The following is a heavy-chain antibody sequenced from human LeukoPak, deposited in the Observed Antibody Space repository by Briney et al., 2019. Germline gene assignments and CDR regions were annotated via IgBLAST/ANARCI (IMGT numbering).Heavy chain of an antibody. V-gene: IGHV1-8*01. Sequence: ASVKVSCKASGYTFTNYDINWVRQATGQGLEWMGWMNPDNLNTGYAQKFQGRVTMTRNTSISTAYMELSSLRSEDTAVYYCARGAFLPQYSRNFDPWGQGTLVTVSS. CDR3: ARGAFLPQYSRNFDP. CDR1: GYTFTNYD. J-gene: IGHJ5*02. D-gene: IGHD3-22*01. CDR2: MNPDNLNT.